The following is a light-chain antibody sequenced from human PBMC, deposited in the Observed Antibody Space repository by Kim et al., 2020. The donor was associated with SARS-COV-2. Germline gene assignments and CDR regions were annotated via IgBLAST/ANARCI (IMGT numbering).Light chain of an antibody. J-gene: IGLJ2*01. CDR1: KLGDKH. CDR2: EDT. V-gene: IGLV3-1*01. Sequence: SVSPGQTDSITCSGNKLGDKHVCWYHQKPGHSPVLVIYEDTKRPAGIPERFSGSNSGNIATLTISGTQAMDEAVYYCQAWDSSAVVVGVGTQLTVL. CDR3: QAWDSSAVV.